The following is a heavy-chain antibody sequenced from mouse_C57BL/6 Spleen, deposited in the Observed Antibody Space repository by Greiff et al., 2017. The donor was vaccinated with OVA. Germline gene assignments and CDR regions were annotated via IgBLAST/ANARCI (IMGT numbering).Heavy chain of an antibody. CDR2: INPNYGTT. CDR1: GYSFTDYN. D-gene: IGHD1-1*01. V-gene: IGHV1-39*01. J-gene: IGHJ4*01. Sequence: EVKLQQSGPELVKPGASVKISCKASGYSFTDYNMNWVKQSNGKSLEWIGVINPNYGTTSYNQKFKGKATLTVDQSSSTAYMQLNSLTSEDSAVYYCARSGENYGSSYGYYAMDYWGQGTSVTVSS. CDR3: ARSGENYGSSYGYYAMDY.